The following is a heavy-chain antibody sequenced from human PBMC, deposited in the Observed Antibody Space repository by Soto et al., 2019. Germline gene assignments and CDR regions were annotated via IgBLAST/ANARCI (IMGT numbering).Heavy chain of an antibody. CDR1: GFTFSSYA. J-gene: IGHJ4*02. D-gene: IGHD2-15*01. CDR3: AKYSDTYCSGGSCYPDY. CDR2: ISGSGGST. Sequence: GGSLRLSCAASGFTFSSYAMSWVRQAPGKGLEWVSAISGSGGSTYYADSVKGRFTISRDNSKNTLYLQMNSLRAEDTAVYYCAKYSDTYCSGGSCYPDYWGQGTLVTVSS. V-gene: IGHV3-23*01.